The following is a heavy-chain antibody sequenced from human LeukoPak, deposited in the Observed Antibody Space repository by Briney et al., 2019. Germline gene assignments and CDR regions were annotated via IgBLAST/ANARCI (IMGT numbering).Heavy chain of an antibody. V-gene: IGHV3-30*04. CDR2: ISYDGSNK. CDR1: GFTFSSYA. J-gene: IGHJ4*02. Sequence: PGGSLRLSCAASGFTFSSYAMHWVRQAPGKGLEWVAVISYDGSNKYYADSVKGRFTISRDNSKNTLYLQMNSLRAEDTAVYYCARTSYRGVIITTIDYWGQGTLVTVSS. CDR3: ARTSYRGVIITTIDY. D-gene: IGHD3-10*01.